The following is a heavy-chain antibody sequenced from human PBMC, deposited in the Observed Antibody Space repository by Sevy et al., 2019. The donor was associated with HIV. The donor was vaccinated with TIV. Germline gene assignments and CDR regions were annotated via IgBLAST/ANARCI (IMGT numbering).Heavy chain of an antibody. CDR1: GLSFSNYD. CDR3: ARLVSCGGDCYYLDS. J-gene: IGHJ4*02. V-gene: IGHV3-30*01. D-gene: IGHD2-21*02. CDR2: ISHDERYK. Sequence: GGSLRPSCAASGLSFSNYDMHWVRQAPGKGLDWVAVISHDERYKNYAESVKVRFTISRDNFKNTLFLQMDSLRPEDTAVYFCARLVSCGGDCYYLDSWGQGALVTVSS.